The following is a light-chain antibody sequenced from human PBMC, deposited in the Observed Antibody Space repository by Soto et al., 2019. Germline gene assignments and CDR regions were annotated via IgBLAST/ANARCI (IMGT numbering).Light chain of an antibody. CDR2: WAS. J-gene: IGKJ2*01. CDR3: QEYYSTP. CDR1: QSVLYSSNNKNY. Sequence: DIVMTQSPDSLAVSLGERATINCKSSQSVLYSSNNKNYFGCYQQKPGQPPNLLTYWASTRESGVPDRFSGSGSGTDFTLTISSLQAEDVAVYYCQEYYSTPFGQGTKLQIK. V-gene: IGKV4-1*01.